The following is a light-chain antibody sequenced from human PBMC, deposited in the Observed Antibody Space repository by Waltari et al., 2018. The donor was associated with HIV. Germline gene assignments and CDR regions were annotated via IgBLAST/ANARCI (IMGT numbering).Light chain of an antibody. CDR2: GNN. CDR3: AAWDGSLSVVV. Sequence: QSVLTHPTSASVSPGQRAPISCSGTSSNIGSNYVYWYQQLPGTAPQRLLDGNNRRASGVRGRVVGCKSGTWASLAISGLRSEDEADYYCAAWDGSLSVVVFGGGTKLTVL. V-gene: IGLV1-47*01. J-gene: IGLJ2*01. CDR1: SSNIGSNY.